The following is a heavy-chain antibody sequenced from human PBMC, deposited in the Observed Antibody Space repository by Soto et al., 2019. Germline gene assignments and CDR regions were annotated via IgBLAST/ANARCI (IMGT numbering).Heavy chain of an antibody. J-gene: IGHJ5*02. V-gene: IGHV3-23*01. Sequence: GGSLRLSCAASGFTFSSYAMSWVRQAPGKGLEWVSAISGSGGSTYYADSVKGRFTISRDNSKNTLYLQMNSLRAEDTAVYYCAKGGCSGGSCYSPWFDPWGQGTLVTVSS. D-gene: IGHD2-15*01. CDR3: AKGGCSGGSCYSPWFDP. CDR1: GFTFSSYA. CDR2: ISGSGGST.